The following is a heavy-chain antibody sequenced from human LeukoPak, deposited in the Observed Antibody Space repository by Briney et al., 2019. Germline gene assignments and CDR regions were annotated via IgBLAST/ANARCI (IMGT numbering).Heavy chain of an antibody. CDR2: IYSGGST. D-gene: IGHD2-15*01. CDR1: GFTVSSNY. CDR3: AKDGVVVVAATSGDFQH. V-gene: IGHV3-53*05. Sequence: AGGSLRLSCAASGFTVSSNYMSWVRQAPGKGLEWVSVIYSGGSTYYADSVKGRFTISRDNSKNTLYLQMNSLRAEDTAVYYCAKDGVVVVAATSGDFQHWGQGTLVTVSS. J-gene: IGHJ1*01.